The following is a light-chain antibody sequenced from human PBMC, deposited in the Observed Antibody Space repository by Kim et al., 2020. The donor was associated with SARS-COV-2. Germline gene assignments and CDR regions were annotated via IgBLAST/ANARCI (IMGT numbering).Light chain of an antibody. CDR3: QSYGTSSWV. CDR1: SGSIARNY. CDR2: EDN. V-gene: IGLV6-57*02. J-gene: IGLJ3*02. Sequence: NFMLTQPHSVSESPGKTVTISCTGSSGSIARNYVQWYQQRPGSAPTTVIYEDNRRPSGVPDRFSGSIDSSSNSASLTISGLKTEDEADYYCQSYGTSSWVFGGGTKGTVL.